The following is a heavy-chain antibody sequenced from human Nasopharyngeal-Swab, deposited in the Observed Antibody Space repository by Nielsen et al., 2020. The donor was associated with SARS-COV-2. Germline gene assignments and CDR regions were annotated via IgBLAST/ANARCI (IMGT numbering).Heavy chain of an antibody. J-gene: IGHJ4*02. CDR2: IDPTDSYT. V-gene: IGHV5-10-1*01. CDR1: GYSFTSFW. CDR3: ARDAPAHYGAFY. Sequence: GESLKISCKGSGYSFTSFWITWVRQMPGKGPEWMGRIDPTDSYTNYSPSFQGHVTISTDKSIYTAHLQWSSLKASDTAMYYCARDAPAHYGAFYWGRGTLVTVSS. D-gene: IGHD4-17*01.